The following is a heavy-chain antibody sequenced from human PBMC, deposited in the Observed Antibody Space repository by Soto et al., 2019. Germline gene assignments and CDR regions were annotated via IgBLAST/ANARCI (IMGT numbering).Heavy chain of an antibody. CDR2: FGPEDGET. V-gene: IGHV1-24*01. D-gene: IGHD5-18*01. Sequence: AAVKVSCKVSGYTLTELSMHWGRQAPGKGLGWMGGFGPEDGETIYAQKFQGRVTMTEDTSTDTAYMELSSLGAEDTAVYYCPTSSYVDTDMVASDSYGMDVWGQGTTVTVSS. CDR3: PTSSYVDTDMVASDSYGMDV. J-gene: IGHJ6*02. CDR1: GYTLTELS.